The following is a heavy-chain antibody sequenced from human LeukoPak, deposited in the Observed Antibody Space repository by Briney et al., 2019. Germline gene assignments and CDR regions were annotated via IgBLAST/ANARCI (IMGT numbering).Heavy chain of an antibody. Sequence: PSETLSLTCTVSGGSIGSGGYYWSWIRQPPGKGLEWIGYIYHSGSTSYDPSLQSRVTISVDRSNNQFSLKLGSVSTADSAVYFCARVNYPFYFDFWGQGTLVTVSS. V-gene: IGHV4-30-2*01. J-gene: IGHJ4*02. CDR3: ARVNYPFYFDF. D-gene: IGHD1-7*01. CDR1: GGSIGSGGYY. CDR2: IYHSGST.